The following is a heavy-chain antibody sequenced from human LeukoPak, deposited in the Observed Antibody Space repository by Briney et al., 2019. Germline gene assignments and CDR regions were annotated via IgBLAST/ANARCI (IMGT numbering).Heavy chain of an antibody. D-gene: IGHD3-22*01. J-gene: IGHJ5*02. CDR3: ARDLAYYYDSSGYFQENNWFDP. CDR1: GFTFTSSA. Sequence: SVKVSCKASGFTFTSSAMQWVRQARGQRLEWIGWIVVGSGNTNYAQKFQERVTITRDMSTSTAYMELSSLRSEDTAVYYCARDLAYYYDSSGYFQENNWFDPWGQGTLVTVSS. CDR2: IVVGSGNT. V-gene: IGHV1-58*02.